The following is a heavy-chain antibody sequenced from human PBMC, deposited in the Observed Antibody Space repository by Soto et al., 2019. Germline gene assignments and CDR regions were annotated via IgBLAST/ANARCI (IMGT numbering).Heavy chain of an antibody. V-gene: IGHV4-34*01. CDR3: ARESSGSYYRRYFDY. CDR1: GGSFSGYY. D-gene: IGHD3-10*01. Sequence: SETLSLTCAVYGGSFSGYYWSWIRQPPGKGLEWIGEINHSGSTNYNPSLKSRVTISVDTSKNQFSLKLGSVTAADTAVYYCARESSGSYYRRYFDYWGQGTLVTVSS. CDR2: INHSGST. J-gene: IGHJ4*02.